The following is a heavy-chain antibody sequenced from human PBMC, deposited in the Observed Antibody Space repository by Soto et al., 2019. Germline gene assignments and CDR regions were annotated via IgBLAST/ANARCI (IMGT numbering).Heavy chain of an antibody. CDR2: IRTKAYGGTT. Sequence: PGGSLRLSCTASGFAFADYVMTWVRQAPGKGLQWVGFIRTKAYGGTTEYAASVKGRFTISRDDSKSIAYLRMNSLKIEDTAVYFCTRTEYFYDSGSYYTFDYWGQGTLVTVSS. V-gene: IGHV3-49*04. CDR1: GFAFADYV. D-gene: IGHD3-10*01. J-gene: IGHJ4*02. CDR3: TRTEYFYDSGSYYTFDY.